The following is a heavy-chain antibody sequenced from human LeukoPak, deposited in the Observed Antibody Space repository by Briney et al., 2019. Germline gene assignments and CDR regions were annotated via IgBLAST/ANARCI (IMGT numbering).Heavy chain of an antibody. CDR2: INPNSGGT. J-gene: IGHJ4*02. CDR1: GYTFTVYY. CDR3: ARSPHYYGSGHEDY. V-gene: IGHV1-2*02. D-gene: IGHD3-10*01. Sequence: GASVKVSCKASGYTFTVYYMHWVRQAPGQGLGWMGWINPNSGGTNYAQKFQGRVTMTRDTSISTAYMELSRLRSDDTAVYYCARSPHYYGSGHEDYWGQGTLVTVSS.